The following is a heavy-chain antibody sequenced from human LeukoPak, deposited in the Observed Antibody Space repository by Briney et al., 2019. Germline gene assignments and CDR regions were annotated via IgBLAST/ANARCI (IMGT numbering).Heavy chain of an antibody. D-gene: IGHD1-26*01. Sequence: GGSLRLSCAASGFTFSSYGMHWVSYAPGKGLEWVAVISYDGSNKYYADSVKGRFTISRDNSKNTLYLQMNSLRAEDTAVYYCASGLEWELPRYLVGDAFDIWGQGTMVTVSS. CDR2: ISYDGSNK. CDR3: ASGLEWELPRYLVGDAFDI. CDR1: GFTFSSYG. J-gene: IGHJ3*02. V-gene: IGHV3-30*03.